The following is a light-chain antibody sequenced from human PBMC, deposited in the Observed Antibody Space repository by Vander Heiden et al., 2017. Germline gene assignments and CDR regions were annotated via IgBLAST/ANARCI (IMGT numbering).Light chain of an antibody. CDR2: EVS. Sequence: QSALTQPASLSVSAGQSTTTSCTGTSSDVGGYNEGAGYQQHPGKAPKLRSDEVSNRPSGVSNRFSGSKSGNTASLTISGLQAEDEADYYCSSYTSSSTLVFGTGTKVTVL. CDR3: SSYTSSSTLV. CDR1: SSDVGGYNE. V-gene: IGLV2-14*01. J-gene: IGLJ1*01.